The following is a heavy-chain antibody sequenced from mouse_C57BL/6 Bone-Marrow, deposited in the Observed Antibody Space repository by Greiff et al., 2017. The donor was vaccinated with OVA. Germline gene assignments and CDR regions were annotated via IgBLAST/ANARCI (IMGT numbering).Heavy chain of an antibody. D-gene: IGHD4-1*01. J-gene: IGHJ4*01. CDR3: ERLTGDYFAKDC. CDR1: GYTFTSYT. CDR2: INPSSGYT. V-gene: IGHV1-4*01. Sequence: VKLMESGAELARPGASVKMSCKASGYTFTSYTMHWVKQRPGQGLEWIGYINPSSGYTKYNQKFKDKATLTADKSPSTAYMQLSSLTSEDSAVYYCERLTGDYFAKDCWGQGTSVTVSS.